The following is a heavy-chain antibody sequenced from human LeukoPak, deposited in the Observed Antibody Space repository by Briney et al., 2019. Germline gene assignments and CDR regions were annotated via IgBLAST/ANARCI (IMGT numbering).Heavy chain of an antibody. J-gene: IGHJ4*02. Sequence: PSETLSFTCTVSGGSISSYYWSWFRQPPGKGLEWMGYIYYSGSTNYNPSLKSRVTTSVDTSKNQFSLKLSSVTAADTAVYYCASGGYGSGSYSPEFNYWGQGTLVTVSS. CDR3: ASGGYGSGSYSPEFNY. CDR2: IYYSGST. D-gene: IGHD3-10*01. CDR1: GGSISSYY. V-gene: IGHV4-59*08.